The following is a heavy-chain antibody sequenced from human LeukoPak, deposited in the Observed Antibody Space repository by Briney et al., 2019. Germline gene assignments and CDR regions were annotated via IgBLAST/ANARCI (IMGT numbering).Heavy chain of an antibody. CDR3: ARGGYYYYYMDV. D-gene: IGHD3-16*01. Sequence: SETLSLTCAVSGYSTSSGDSWGWIRQPPGKELEWIGSIYNSGSTSYNPSLKSRVTIPVDRSKNQFSLKLSSVTAADTAVYYCARGGYYYYYMDVWGKGTTVTVSS. V-gene: IGHV4-38-2*01. CDR2: IYNSGST. CDR1: GYSTSSGDS. J-gene: IGHJ6*03.